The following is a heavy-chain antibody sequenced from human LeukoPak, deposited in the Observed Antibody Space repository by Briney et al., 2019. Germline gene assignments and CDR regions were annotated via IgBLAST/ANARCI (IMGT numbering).Heavy chain of an antibody. CDR2: IGPHSTFT. J-gene: IGHJ4*02. CDR1: GYTFTSYG. V-gene: IGHV1-18*01. CDR3: VREGEGPLSKDFDY. D-gene: IGHD2/OR15-2a*01. Sequence: ASVKVSCKASGYTFTSYGISWVRQAPGQGLEWMGYIGPHSTFTSSPQEFQGRVTMTGDASMSTAYMELTRLTSDDTAVYYCVREGEGPLSKDFDYWGQGTLVTVSS.